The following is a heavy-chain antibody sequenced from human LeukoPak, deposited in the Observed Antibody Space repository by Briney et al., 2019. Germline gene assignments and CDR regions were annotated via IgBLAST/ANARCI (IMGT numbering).Heavy chain of an antibody. V-gene: IGHV5-10-1*01. CDR3: ARHGIHSRGPYGY. Sequence: GESLKISCKGSGYSFTSYWISWVRQMPGKGLEWMGRIDPSDSYTNYSPSFQGHVTISADKSISTACLQWSSLKASDTAMYYCARHGIHSRGPYGYWGQGTLVTVSP. CDR2: IDPSDSYT. J-gene: IGHJ4*02. D-gene: IGHD1-26*01. CDR1: GYSFTSYW.